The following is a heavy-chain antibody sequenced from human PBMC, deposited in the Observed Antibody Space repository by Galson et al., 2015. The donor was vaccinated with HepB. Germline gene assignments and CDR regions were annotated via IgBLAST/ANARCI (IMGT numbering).Heavy chain of an antibody. Sequence: QSGAEVKEPGESLRISCKGSGYSFTSYWISWVRQMPGKGLEWMGRIDPSDSYSNYSPSFQGHVTISADKSSSTAYLQWSSLKASDTAMYYCARHDYYDTSGSCDAFDIWGRGTMVTVSS. CDR3: ARHDYYDTSGSCDAFDI. CDR1: GYSFTSYW. J-gene: IGHJ3*02. D-gene: IGHD3-22*01. CDR2: IDPSDSYS. V-gene: IGHV5-10-1*01.